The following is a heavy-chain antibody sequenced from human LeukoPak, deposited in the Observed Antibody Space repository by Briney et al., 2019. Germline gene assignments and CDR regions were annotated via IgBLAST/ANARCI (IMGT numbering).Heavy chain of an antibody. J-gene: IGHJ3*02. CDR3: ASLVGPAAPDSGPRLRDI. V-gene: IGHV1-8*01. Sequence: GASVNVSCKASGYTFTSYDINWVRQATGQGLEWMGWMNPNSGNTGYAQKFQGRVTMTRNTSISTAYMELSSLRSEDTAVYYCASLVGPAAPDSGPRLRDIWGQGTMVTVSS. D-gene: IGHD2-2*01. CDR1: GYTFTSYD. CDR2: MNPNSGNT.